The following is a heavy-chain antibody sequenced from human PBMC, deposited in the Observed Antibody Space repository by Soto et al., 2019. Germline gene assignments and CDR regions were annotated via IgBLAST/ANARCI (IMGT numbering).Heavy chain of an antibody. V-gene: IGHV1-18*01. J-gene: IGHJ4*02. D-gene: IGHD6-6*01. Sequence: QGQLVQSGDEVKKPGASVKVSCKASGYTFNNYAITWVRQAPGQGLEWMGWINIYNGDTNYAQKFQGRVTMTTDTSTNTAYMELRSLRFDDTAVYYCARERRFEIATRPADYWGQGTLVTVSS. CDR1: GYTFNNYA. CDR3: ARERRFEIATRPADY. CDR2: INIYNGDT.